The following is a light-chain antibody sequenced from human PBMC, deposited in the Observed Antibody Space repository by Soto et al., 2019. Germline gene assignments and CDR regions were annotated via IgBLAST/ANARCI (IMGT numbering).Light chain of an antibody. V-gene: IGLV2-11*01. CDR3: CSYAGRLR. Sequence: QSVLTQPRSVSGSPGQSVTISCTGTSSDVGGYNYVSWYQQHPGKAPKLMIYDVGKRPSGVPDRFSGSKSGNTASLTISGLQAEDEADYYCCSYAGRLRVGGGTKLTVL. J-gene: IGLJ2*01. CDR1: SSDVGGYNY. CDR2: DVG.